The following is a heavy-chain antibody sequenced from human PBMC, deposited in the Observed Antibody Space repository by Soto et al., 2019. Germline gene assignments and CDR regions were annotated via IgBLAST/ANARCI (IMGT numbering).Heavy chain of an antibody. Sequence: SETLSLTCTVSGDSVSSGSYYWCWIRPPPGRGLEWIGHIHYSGNTKYDPSLKSRVTISVDTSKNQFSLKLSSVTAADTAVYYCARGFSLFDYWGQGTLVTVSS. J-gene: IGHJ4*02. V-gene: IGHV4-61*01. CDR1: GDSVSSGSYY. CDR3: ARGFSLFDY. CDR2: IHYSGNT.